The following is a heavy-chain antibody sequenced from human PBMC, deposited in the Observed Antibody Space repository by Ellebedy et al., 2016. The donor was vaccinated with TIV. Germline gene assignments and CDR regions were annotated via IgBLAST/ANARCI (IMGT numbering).Heavy chain of an antibody. CDR2: IYYTGIDL. V-gene: IGHV3-33*01. Sequence: GGSLRLSCAASGFSFSNYDMHWVRQAPGKGLEWVAVIYYTGIDLYYVASVKGRFTISRDNSNNTLYLQMNSLRADDTAVYYCARGRDGYNLQRLDYWGQGTLVSVSS. CDR1: GFSFSNYD. D-gene: IGHD5-24*01. CDR3: ARGRDGYNLQRLDY. J-gene: IGHJ4*02.